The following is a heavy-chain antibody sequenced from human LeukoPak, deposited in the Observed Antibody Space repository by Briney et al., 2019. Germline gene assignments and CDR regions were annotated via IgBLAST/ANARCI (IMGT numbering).Heavy chain of an antibody. CDR3: ARNSSYYNTSGFDY. CDR2: IYYSGST. Sequence: PSETLSLTCAVSGASIRGSSYYWAWIRQTPGKGLEWIGSIYYSGSTHYTPSLKSRLTMSVDTSKNQFSLRVSSVTAADTAVYYCARNSSYYNTSGFDYWGQGILVTVSS. D-gene: IGHD3-10*01. CDR1: GASIRGSSYY. V-gene: IGHV4-39*01. J-gene: IGHJ4*02.